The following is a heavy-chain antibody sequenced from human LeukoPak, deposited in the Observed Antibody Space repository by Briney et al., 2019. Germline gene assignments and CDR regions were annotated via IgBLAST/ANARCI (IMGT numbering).Heavy chain of an antibody. CDR3: ANTKQFEY. CDR1: GFTFSSYE. D-gene: IGHD1-1*01. V-gene: IGHV3-48*03. Sequence: GGSLRLSCVASGFTFSSYEMNWVRQAPGKGLEWVSYISSGASTIYYADSVKGRFTISRDNAKNSLYLQMNSLRVEDTAVYYCANTKQFEYWGQGTLVTVSS. CDR2: ISSGASTI. J-gene: IGHJ4*02.